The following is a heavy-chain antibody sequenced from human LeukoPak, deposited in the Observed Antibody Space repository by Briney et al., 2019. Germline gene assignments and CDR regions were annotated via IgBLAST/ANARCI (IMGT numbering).Heavy chain of an antibody. CDR3: AKVADGWLAFEF. CDR2: ISQSGGAT. D-gene: IGHD5-24*01. Sequence: PGGSLRLSCGASRFTLSSYAMIWVRQAPGKGLEWVSGISQSGGATYYADSVKGRVTVSRDNAKNTVYLQMNSLRSDDTAVYYCAKVADGWLAFEFWGQGTLVTVSS. CDR1: RFTLSSYA. J-gene: IGHJ4*02. V-gene: IGHV3-23*01.